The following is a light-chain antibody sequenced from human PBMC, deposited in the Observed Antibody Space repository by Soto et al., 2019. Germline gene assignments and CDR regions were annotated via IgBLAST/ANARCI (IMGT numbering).Light chain of an antibody. CDR3: SSNAGSNTLV. CDR1: SSDVGGYDY. J-gene: IGLJ2*01. V-gene: IGLV2-8*01. CDR2: EVT. Sequence: QSALTQPPSASGSPGQSIAISCTGTSSDVGGYDYVSWYQQHPDKAPKLMIYEVTKRPSGVPDRFSGSKSGNTASLTVSGLQAEDEADYYCSSNAGSNTLVFGRGTKLTVL.